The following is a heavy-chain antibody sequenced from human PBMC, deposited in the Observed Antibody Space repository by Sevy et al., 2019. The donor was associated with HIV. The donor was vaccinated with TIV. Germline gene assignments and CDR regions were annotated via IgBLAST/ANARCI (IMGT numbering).Heavy chain of an antibody. CDR1: GFTFSSYA. D-gene: IGHD4-17*01. J-gene: IGHJ4*02. Sequence: RGSLRLSCAASGFTFSSYAMHWVRQAPGKGLEWVAVISYDGSNKYYADSVKGRFTISRGNSKNTLYLQMNSLRAEDTAVYYCARSRAYGDYVNYWGQGTLVTVSS. CDR2: ISYDGSNK. V-gene: IGHV3-30-3*01. CDR3: ARSRAYGDYVNY.